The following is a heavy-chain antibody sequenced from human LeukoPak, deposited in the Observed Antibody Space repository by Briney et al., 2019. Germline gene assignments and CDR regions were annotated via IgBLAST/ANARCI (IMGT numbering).Heavy chain of an antibody. CDR1: GGTFSSYA. V-gene: IGHV1-69*05. Sequence: SVKVSCKASGGTFSSYAISWVRQAPGQGLEWMGRIIPTFGTANYAQKFQGRVTITTDESTSTAYMELSSLRSEDTAVYYCARDLAAAGPAFDYWGQGTLVTDSS. CDR3: ARDLAAAGPAFDY. J-gene: IGHJ4*02. D-gene: IGHD6-13*01. CDR2: IIPTFGTA.